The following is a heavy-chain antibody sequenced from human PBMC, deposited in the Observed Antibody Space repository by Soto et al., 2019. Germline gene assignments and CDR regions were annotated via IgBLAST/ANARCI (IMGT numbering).Heavy chain of an antibody. CDR3: AKGVRLGKRGYSYGRIDY. CDR2: IYNNYGWNS. Sequence: PSETLSLTCSVSGGSISDGGYYWSWIRQQPGKGLEWIGYIYNNYGWNSYYNPSLKSRVTISVDSSKNQFSLRLTSVTAEDTAVYYCAKGVRLGKRGYSYGRIDYWGQGTLVTVSS. CDR1: GGSISDGGYY. J-gene: IGHJ4*02. V-gene: IGHV4-31*02. D-gene: IGHD5-18*01.